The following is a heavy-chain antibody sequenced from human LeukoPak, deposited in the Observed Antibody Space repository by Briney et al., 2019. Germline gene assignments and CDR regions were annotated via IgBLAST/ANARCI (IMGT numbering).Heavy chain of an antibody. CDR3: AKANSGSYYGDFDY. V-gene: IGHV3-48*01. CDR1: GFSFRFYS. Sequence: GGSLRLSCAASGFSFRFYSMNWVRQAPGKGLEWISYMTSSSKTAYYADSVRGRFAISRDNAKNSLYLQMDSLRPEDTAFYYCAKANSGSYYGDFDYWGQGTLVTAPS. CDR2: MTSSSKTA. J-gene: IGHJ4*02. D-gene: IGHD1-26*01.